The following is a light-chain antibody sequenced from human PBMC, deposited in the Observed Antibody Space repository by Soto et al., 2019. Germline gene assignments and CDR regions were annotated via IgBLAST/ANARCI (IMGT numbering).Light chain of an antibody. CDR3: QQLNSYPRT. V-gene: IGKV1-9*01. Sequence: DIQLTQSPSFLSASVGDRVTIACRASQGISSFLAWYHQKPGKAPKLLIYAASTLQRGVPSRFSGSGSGTEFTLTISSLQPEDFATYYCQQLNSYPRTFGRGTKVEIK. CDR2: AAS. J-gene: IGKJ4*01. CDR1: QGISSF.